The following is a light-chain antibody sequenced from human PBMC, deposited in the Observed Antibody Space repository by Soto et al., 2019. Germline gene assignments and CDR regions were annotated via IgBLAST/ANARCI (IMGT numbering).Light chain of an antibody. CDR2: EVS. Sequence: QSVLTQPPSASGSFGQSVTISCTGTSSDVGGYNYVSWYQQHPGKAPKLMIYEVSYRPSGVPDRFSGSKSGNTASLTVSGLQADDEADYYCSSYSGTNYHYVFGTGT. V-gene: IGLV2-8*01. CDR3: SSYSGTNYHYV. J-gene: IGLJ1*01. CDR1: SSDVGGYNY.